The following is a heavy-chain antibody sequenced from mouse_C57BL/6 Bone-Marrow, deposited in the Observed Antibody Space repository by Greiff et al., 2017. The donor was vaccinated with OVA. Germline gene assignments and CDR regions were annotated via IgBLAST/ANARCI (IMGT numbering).Heavy chain of an antibody. CDR2: IHPNSGST. CDR1: GYTFTSYW. V-gene: IGHV1-64*01. J-gene: IGHJ2*01. D-gene: IGHD3-2*02. Sequence: QVQLQQSGAELARPGASVKLSCKASGYTFTSYWMHWVKQRPGQGLEWIGMIHPNSGSTNYNEKFKSKATLTVDKSSSTAYMQLSSLTSEDSAVYYCARGQLRVFDYWGQGTTLTVSS. CDR3: ARGQLRVFDY.